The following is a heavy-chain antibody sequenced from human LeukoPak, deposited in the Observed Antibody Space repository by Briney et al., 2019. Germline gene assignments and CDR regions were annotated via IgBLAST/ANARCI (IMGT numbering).Heavy chain of an antibody. V-gene: IGHV3-43*01. Sequence: GGSLRLSCAASGFTFDDYTMHWVREPPGKGLEWVALVSWDGGTAYYADSVQGRFTISRDNNKSSLYLQMNSLRIEDTAFYYCTKESDSYFDYWGQGTLVTVSS. CDR3: TKESDSYFDY. CDR2: VSWDGGTA. D-gene: IGHD2-21*02. J-gene: IGHJ4*02. CDR1: GFTFDDYT.